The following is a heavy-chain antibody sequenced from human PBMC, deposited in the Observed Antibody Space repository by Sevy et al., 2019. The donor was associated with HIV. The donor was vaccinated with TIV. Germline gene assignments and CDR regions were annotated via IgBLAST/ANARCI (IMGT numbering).Heavy chain of an antibody. V-gene: IGHV1-24*01. CDR2: FDPEDGET. J-gene: IGHJ4*02. Sequence: ASVKVSCKVSGHTLNELSMHWVRQAPGKGLEWMGSFDPEDGETIYAQKFQGRVTMTEDTSTDTAYMDLSSLRSEDTAVYYCATTKDYYDSSGSPFDYWGQGPLVTVSS. CDR1: GHTLNELS. D-gene: IGHD3-22*01. CDR3: ATTKDYYDSSGSPFDY.